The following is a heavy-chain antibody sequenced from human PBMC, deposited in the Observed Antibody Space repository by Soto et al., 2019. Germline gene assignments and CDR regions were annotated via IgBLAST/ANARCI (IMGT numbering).Heavy chain of an antibody. CDR2: IHPSGGGA. V-gene: IGHV1-46*03. J-gene: IGHJ4*02. CDR3: SRGGHIAVVTASFDF. Sequence: SVKVSCKASENTFSSYYLHWVRQAPGQGLEWMGMIHPSGGGATYAQKFLGRVTMTRDTSTSTVFMELSSLRSEDTAIYYCSRGGHIAVVTASFDFWGQGTLVTVSS. D-gene: IGHD2-21*02. CDR1: ENTFSSYY.